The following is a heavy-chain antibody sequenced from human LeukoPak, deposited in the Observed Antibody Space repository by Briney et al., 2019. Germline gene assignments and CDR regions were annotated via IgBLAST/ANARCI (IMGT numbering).Heavy chain of an antibody. D-gene: IGHD3-22*01. CDR1: GFTFSSYA. J-gene: IGHJ4*02. CDR3: AKPLVSDYYDSSGYWGY. Sequence: GGSLRLSCAASGFTFSSYAMSWVRQAPGKGLEWVAAISGSGDSTYYSDSVKGRFTISRDNSKNTLYVQMNSLRAEDTAVYYCAKPLVSDYYDSSGYWGYWGQGTLVTVSS. V-gene: IGHV3-23*01. CDR2: ISGSGDST.